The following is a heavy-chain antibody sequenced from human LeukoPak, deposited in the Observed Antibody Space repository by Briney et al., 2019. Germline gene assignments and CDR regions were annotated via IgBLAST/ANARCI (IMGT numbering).Heavy chain of an antibody. CDR1: GYTFTGYY. D-gene: IGHD5-12*01. V-gene: IGHV1-2*02. Sequence: ASVKVSCKASGYTFTGYYMHWVRQAPGQGLEWMGWINPNSGGTNYAQKFQGRVTMTRDTSISTAYMELSRLRSDDTAVYYCARVPRGYSGYGIDYWGQGTLVTVSS. CDR2: INPNSGGT. CDR3: ARVPRGYSGYGIDY. J-gene: IGHJ4*02.